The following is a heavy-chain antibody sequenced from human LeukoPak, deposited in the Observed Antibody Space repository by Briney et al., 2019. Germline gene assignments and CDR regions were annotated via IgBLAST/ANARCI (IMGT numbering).Heavy chain of an antibody. Sequence: SQTLSLTCTVSGGSISNGHHYWSWIRQPAGKGLEWIGRIYTTGSTNYNPSLKSRVTMSVDTSKNQFSLKLSSVTAADTAVYYCARDRVEWLPPSSYNWFDPWGQGTLVTVSS. CDR3: ARDRVEWLPPSSYNWFDP. D-gene: IGHD3-3*01. J-gene: IGHJ5*02. CDR2: IYTTGST. CDR1: GGSISNGHHY. V-gene: IGHV4-61*02.